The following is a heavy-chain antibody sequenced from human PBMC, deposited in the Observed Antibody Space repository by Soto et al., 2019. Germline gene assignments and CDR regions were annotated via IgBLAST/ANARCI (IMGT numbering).Heavy chain of an antibody. J-gene: IGHJ6*02. CDR3: ARGKGFYYYYYYGMDV. Sequence: QVQLVESGGGVVQPGRSLRLSCAASGFTFSSYAMHWVRQAPGKGLEWVAVISYDGSNKYYADSVKGRFTISRDNSKNTLYLQMNSLRADDTAVYYCARGKGFYYYYYYGMDVWGQGTTVTVSS. CDR1: GFTFSSYA. CDR2: ISYDGSNK. V-gene: IGHV3-30-3*01.